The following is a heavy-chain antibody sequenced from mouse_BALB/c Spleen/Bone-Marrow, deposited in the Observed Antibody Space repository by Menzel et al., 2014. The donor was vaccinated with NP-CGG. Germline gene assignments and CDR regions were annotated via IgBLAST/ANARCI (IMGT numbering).Heavy chain of an antibody. V-gene: IGHV5-17*02. Sequence: DVMLVESGGGLVQPGGSRKLSCAASGFTFSSFGMHWIRPAPEKGLEWVAYISSGSRTIYYADTVRGRFTISRDNPKNTLFLQMTSLRSEDTAMYYCSRNYDFWFGYWGQGTLVTVSA. CDR2: ISSGSRTI. CDR1: GFTFSSFG. CDR3: SRNYDFWFGY. J-gene: IGHJ3*01. D-gene: IGHD2-4*01.